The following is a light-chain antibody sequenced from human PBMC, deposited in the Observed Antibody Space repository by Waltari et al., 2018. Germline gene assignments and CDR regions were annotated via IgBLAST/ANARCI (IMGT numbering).Light chain of an antibody. Sequence: QSALTQPSSVSGSPGQSVTISCSGTSSDVGNYNFVSWYQQHPGNAPKLLIYDLVKRPSGVPDRFSGSKSGNTASLTISGLQTEDEADYYCCSYAGSYTFVFGGGTQLTVL. V-gene: IGLV2-11*01. CDR2: DLV. CDR1: SSDVGNYNF. CDR3: CSYAGSYTFV. J-gene: IGLJ7*01.